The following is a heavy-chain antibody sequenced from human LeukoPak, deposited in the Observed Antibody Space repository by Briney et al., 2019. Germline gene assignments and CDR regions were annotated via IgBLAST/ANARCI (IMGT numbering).Heavy chain of an antibody. CDR3: ARDTPPPGIAVAGTPPDY. J-gene: IGHJ4*02. Sequence: GASVKVSCKASGYTFTSYGISWVRQAPGQGLEWMGWISAYNGNTNYAQKLQGRVTMTTDTSTSTAYMELRSLRSDDTAVYYCARDTPPPGIAVAGTPPDYWGQGTLVTVSS. CDR1: GYTFTSYG. CDR2: ISAYNGNT. V-gene: IGHV1-18*01. D-gene: IGHD6-19*01.